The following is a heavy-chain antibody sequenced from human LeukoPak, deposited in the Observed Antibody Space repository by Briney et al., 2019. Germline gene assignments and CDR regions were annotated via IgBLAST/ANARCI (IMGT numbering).Heavy chain of an antibody. CDR2: IYYGGST. CDR1: GGSISSGGYS. D-gene: IGHD1-26*01. J-gene: IGHJ3*02. V-gene: IGHV4-31*03. CDR3: ARDLPSGAFDI. Sequence: SETLSLTCTVSGGSISSGGYSWSWIRQHPGKGLEWIGYIYYGGSTYYNPSLKSRVTISVDTSKNQFSLKLSSVTAADTAVYYCARDLPSGAFDIWGQGTMVTVSS.